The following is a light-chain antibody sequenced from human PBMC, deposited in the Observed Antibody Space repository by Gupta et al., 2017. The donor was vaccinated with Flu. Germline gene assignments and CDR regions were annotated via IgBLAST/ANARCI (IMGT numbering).Light chain of an antibody. CDR3: HQRSNWPPFT. J-gene: IGKJ2*01. CDR1: QSVSSY. V-gene: IGKV3-11*01. Sequence: ATLSLSPGERATLSCRASQSVSSYLAWYQHKPGQAPRLLIYDASNRATGVPVRFSGSGSGTDFTLTISSREPDDFAVYYCHQRSNWPPFTFGQGTKLEIK. CDR2: DAS.